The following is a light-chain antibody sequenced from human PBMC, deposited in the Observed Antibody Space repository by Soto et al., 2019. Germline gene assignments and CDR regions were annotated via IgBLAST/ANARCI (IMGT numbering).Light chain of an antibody. CDR3: CSYAGSSTYV. J-gene: IGLJ1*01. CDR2: AND. Sequence: QSVLTQPPSMSGTPGQRVTISCSGSRSNIGGNAVTWYQQVPGTAPRLLIYANDQRPSGVSDRFSGSKSATSASLAISGLQSEDEADYYCCSYAGSSTYVFGTGTKLTVL. CDR1: RSNIGGNA. V-gene: IGLV1-44*01.